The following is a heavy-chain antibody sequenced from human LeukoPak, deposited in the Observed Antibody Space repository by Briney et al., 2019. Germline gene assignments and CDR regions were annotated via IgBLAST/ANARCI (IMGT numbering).Heavy chain of an antibody. V-gene: IGHV3-11*01. CDR3: ARDLHDSSGYYMDAFDI. Sequence: GGSLRLSCAASGFTFSDYYMSWTRQAPGKGLEWASYISSSGSTIYYADSVKGRFTISRDNAKNSLYLQMNSLRAEDTAVYYCARDLHDSSGYYMDAFDIWGQGTMVTVSS. D-gene: IGHD3-22*01. CDR1: GFTFSDYY. J-gene: IGHJ3*02. CDR2: ISSSGSTI.